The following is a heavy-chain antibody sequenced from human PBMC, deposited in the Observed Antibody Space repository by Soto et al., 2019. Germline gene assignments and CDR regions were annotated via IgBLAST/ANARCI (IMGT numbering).Heavy chain of an antibody. CDR2: ISYNGRT. V-gene: IGHV4-61*01. CDR1: AGSITGDSYY. D-gene: IGHD2-21*02. Sequence: SETLSLTCNVSAGSITGDSYYWTCIRQPPGKGLEWLGYISYNGRTNYNPSLKSRVTISVDTSRKQFFLRLTSVTAADTAIYYCARDPCGSDCYSGLDYWGQGSLVTVSS. J-gene: IGHJ4*02. CDR3: ARDPCGSDCYSGLDY.